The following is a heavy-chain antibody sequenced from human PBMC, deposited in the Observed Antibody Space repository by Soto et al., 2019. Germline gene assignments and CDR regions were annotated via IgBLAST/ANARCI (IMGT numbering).Heavy chain of an antibody. D-gene: IGHD3-22*01. CDR2: IIPIFGTA. V-gene: IGHV1-69*12. CDR1: GGTFSSYA. J-gene: IGHJ6*02. Sequence: QVQLVQSGAEVKKPGSSVKVSCKASGGTFSSYAISWVRQAPGQGLEWMGGIIPIFGTANYAQKFQGRVTITADESTGTAYMELGSLRSEDTAVYYCARYGGYYSGGYYDGMDVWGRGTTVSVSS. CDR3: ARYGGYYSGGYYDGMDV.